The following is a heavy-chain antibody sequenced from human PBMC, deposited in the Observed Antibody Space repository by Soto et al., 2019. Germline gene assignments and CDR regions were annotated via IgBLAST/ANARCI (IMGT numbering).Heavy chain of an antibody. D-gene: IGHD2-8*01. Sequence: QVQLQESGPGLVKSSETLSLTCTVSGASSSSYYWSWIRQPPGKGLEWIGYMNDFGRTIYNPSLKSRVTISLDTSKNQFSLKLTSVIAADTAVYYCARSFCRDAVRCNWFDPWGQETLVTVSS. J-gene: IGHJ5*02. CDR3: ARSFCRDAVRCNWFDP. CDR2: MNDFGRT. V-gene: IGHV4-59*01. CDR1: GASSSSYY.